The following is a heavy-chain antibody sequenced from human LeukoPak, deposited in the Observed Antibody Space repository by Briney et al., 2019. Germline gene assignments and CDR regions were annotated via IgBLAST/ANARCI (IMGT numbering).Heavy chain of an antibody. D-gene: IGHD2-15*01. Sequence: SETLSLTCTVSGGSISSSSYYWVWIRQPPGKGLEWIVIIYYSGSTYYNPSLTSRVTISVDTSKNQFSLKLSSVTAADTAVYYCARGLPQLPPYFDYWGQGTLVTVSS. J-gene: IGHJ4*02. CDR2: IYYSGST. V-gene: IGHV4-39*01. CDR1: GGSISSSSYY. CDR3: ARGLPQLPPYFDY.